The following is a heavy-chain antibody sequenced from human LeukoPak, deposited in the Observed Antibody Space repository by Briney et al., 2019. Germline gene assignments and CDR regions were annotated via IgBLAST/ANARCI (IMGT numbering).Heavy chain of an antibody. Sequence: PGGSLRLSCAASGFTFSRYSVNWVRQAPGKGLDYVSTIHGDASRTYYADSVKGRFTISRDNSRNTLYLQMSSLRAEDTAVYYCVKDLSGKYSFDYWGQGTLVTVSS. CDR2: IHGDASRT. V-gene: IGHV3-64D*06. CDR3: VKDLSGKYSFDY. J-gene: IGHJ4*02. D-gene: IGHD1-26*01. CDR1: GFTFSRYS.